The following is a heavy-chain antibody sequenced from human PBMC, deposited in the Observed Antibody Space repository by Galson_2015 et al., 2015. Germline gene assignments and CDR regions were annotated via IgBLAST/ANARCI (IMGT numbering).Heavy chain of an antibody. V-gene: IGHV1-18*01. J-gene: IGHJ4*02. Sequence: ISWVRQAPGQGLEWMGWISAYNGNTNYAQKLQGRVTMTTDTSTSTAYMELRSLRSDDTAVYHCARHIVGATYFDYGGQGTLVTVSS. CDR2: ISAYNGNT. D-gene: IGHD1-26*01. CDR3: ARHIVGATYFDY.